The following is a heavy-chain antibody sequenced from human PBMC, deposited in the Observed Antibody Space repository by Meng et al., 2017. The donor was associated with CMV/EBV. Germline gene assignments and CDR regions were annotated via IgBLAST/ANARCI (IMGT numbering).Heavy chain of an antibody. Sequence: SETLSLTCTVPDGSISSSSYYWGWIRQPPGKGLEWIGSIYYSGSTYYNPSLKSRVTISVDTSKNQFSLKLSSVTAADTAVYYCARLKLLSCWFDPWGQGTLVTVSS. CDR3: ARLKLLSCWFDP. D-gene: IGHD2-2*01. J-gene: IGHJ5*02. V-gene: IGHV4-39*01. CDR1: DGSISSSSYY. CDR2: IYYSGST.